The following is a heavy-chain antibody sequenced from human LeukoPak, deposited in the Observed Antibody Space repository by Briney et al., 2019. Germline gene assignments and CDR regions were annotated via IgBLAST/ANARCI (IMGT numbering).Heavy chain of an antibody. CDR3: AKNGVYCDVHCPADY. D-gene: IGHD2-21*02. Sequence: PGRSLRLSCAASGFTFSSYAMHWVRQAPGKGLEWVAVISYDGSNKYYADSVKGRFTISRDNSKNTLYLQMNSLRADDTAVYYCAKNGVYCDVHCPADYWGQGTLVTVSS. CDR2: ISYDGSNK. V-gene: IGHV3-30*04. CDR1: GFTFSSYA. J-gene: IGHJ4*02.